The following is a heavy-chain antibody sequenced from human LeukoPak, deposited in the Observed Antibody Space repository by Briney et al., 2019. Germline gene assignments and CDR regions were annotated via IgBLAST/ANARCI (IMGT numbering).Heavy chain of an antibody. V-gene: IGHV3-48*01. CDR3: ARDLDFRMYY. J-gene: IGHJ4*02. CDR2: ISSSSSTI. Sequence: PGGSLLLSCVASGFTFSDYPMNWVRPAPGKGLEGLSYISSSSSTIYYADSVKGRFTISRDNAKSSLYLQMNSLRAEDTAVYFCARDLDFRMYYGGQGTLVTVSS. CDR1: GFTFSDYP. D-gene: IGHD2/OR15-2a*01.